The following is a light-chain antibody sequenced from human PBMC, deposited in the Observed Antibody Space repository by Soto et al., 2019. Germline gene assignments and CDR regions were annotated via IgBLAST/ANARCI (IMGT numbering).Light chain of an antibody. J-gene: IGKJ4*01. CDR1: QGISTS. V-gene: IGKV1-9*01. Sequence: DIQLTQSPSFLSASVGDRVTITCRAGQGISTSLAWYQQKPGKAPKLLIYAASTLQSGVPSRFSGSGSGTEFTLTISSLRPEDFATYYCQQFKSYPLTFGGGTKVDIK. CDR3: QQFKSYPLT. CDR2: AAS.